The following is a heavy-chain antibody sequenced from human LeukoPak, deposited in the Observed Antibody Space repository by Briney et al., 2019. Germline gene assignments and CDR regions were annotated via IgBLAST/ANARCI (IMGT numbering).Heavy chain of an antibody. CDR3: ARRMAGSSLFDY. CDR1: GGSISGYY. Sequence: SETLSLTCTVSGGSISGYYWSWIRQPPGKGLEWIGYMHDSGSTNYNPSLKSRVTISVDTSNNQFSLKMSSVTAADTAVYHCARRMAGSSLFDYWSQGTLVTVSS. CDR2: MHDSGST. V-gene: IGHV4-59*08. D-gene: IGHD6-13*01. J-gene: IGHJ4*02.